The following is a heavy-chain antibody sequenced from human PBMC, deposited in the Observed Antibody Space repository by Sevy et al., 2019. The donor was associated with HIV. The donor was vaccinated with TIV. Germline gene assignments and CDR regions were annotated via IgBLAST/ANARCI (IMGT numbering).Heavy chain of an antibody. CDR3: ARLARRWFDP. CDR2: IYYSGST. V-gene: IGHV4-39*01. CDR1: GGSISSSSYY. Sequence: SETLSLTCTVSGGSISSSSYYWGWIRQPPGKGLEWIGSIYYSGSTYYNPSLKSRVTISVDTSKNQFSLKLGSVTAADTAVYYCARLARRWFDPWGQGTLVTVSS. J-gene: IGHJ5*02.